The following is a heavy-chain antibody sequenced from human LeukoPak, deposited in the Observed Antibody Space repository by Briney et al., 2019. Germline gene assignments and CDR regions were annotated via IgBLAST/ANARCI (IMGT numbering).Heavy chain of an antibody. J-gene: IGHJ6*02. CDR3: ARVNPVRTIVRGVNYYYYGMDV. D-gene: IGHD3-10*01. V-gene: IGHV1-18*01. CDR2: ISAYNGNT. Sequence: ASVKVSCKASGYTFTSYGISWVRQAPGQGLEWMGWISAYNGNTNYAQKLQGRVTMTTDTSTSTAYMELRSLRSDDTAVYYCARVNPVRTIVRGVNYYYYGMDVWGQGTTVTVSS. CDR1: GYTFTSYG.